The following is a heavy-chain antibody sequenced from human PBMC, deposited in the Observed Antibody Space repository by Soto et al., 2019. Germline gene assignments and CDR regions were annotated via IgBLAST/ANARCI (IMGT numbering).Heavy chain of an antibody. D-gene: IGHD3-10*01. Sequence: GGSLRLSCAASGFTFSSYAMSWVRQAPGKGLDWVSTITGDGLTTYDADSVKGRFTIPRDNSKSTLYLQLNSLRVDDTAVYYCAKDPLKLVSGLFDPWGQGTLVTVSS. CDR2: ITGDGLTT. CDR1: GFTFSSYA. V-gene: IGHV3-23*01. J-gene: IGHJ5*02. CDR3: AKDPLKLVSGLFDP.